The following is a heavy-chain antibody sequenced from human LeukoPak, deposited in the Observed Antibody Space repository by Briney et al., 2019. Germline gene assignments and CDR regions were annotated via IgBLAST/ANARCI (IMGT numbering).Heavy chain of an antibody. J-gene: IGHJ4*02. D-gene: IGHD3-22*01. CDR3: AKDRYDSSGYLFDY. Sequence: GGSLRLSCAASGFTFSTYAMHWVRRAPGKGLEWVAVISFDGSNKYYADSVKGRFTISRDNSKNTLCLQMNSLRAEDTAVYYCAKDRYDSSGYLFDYWGQGTLVIVSS. V-gene: IGHV3-30*18. CDR2: ISFDGSNK. CDR1: GFTFSTYA.